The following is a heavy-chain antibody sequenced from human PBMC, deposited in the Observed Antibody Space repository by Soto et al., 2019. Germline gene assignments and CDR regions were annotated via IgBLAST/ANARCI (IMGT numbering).Heavy chain of an antibody. Sequence: PSETLSLTCSVSGGAVRRSSYYWSWIRQPPGKGLEWIGYIYYSGSTNYNPSLKSRVTISVDTSKNQFSLKLSSVTAADTAVYYCATSNWFDPWGQGTLVTVSS. J-gene: IGHJ5*02. CDR3: ATSNWFDP. V-gene: IGHV4-61*01. CDR1: GGAVRRSSYY. D-gene: IGHD4-4*01. CDR2: IYYSGST.